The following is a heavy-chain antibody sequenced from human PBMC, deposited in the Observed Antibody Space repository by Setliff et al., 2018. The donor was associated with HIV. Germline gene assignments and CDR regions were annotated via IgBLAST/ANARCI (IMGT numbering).Heavy chain of an antibody. J-gene: IGHJ4*02. CDR3: VRWYYCVSGACYRADY. CDR2: MNQSGTT. Sequence: SETLSLTCSVYGTSFSDHYWSWVRQTPGKGLEWIGEMNQSGTTNYNPSLKSRVTMSIDTSERQFSLKLTSVTAADTAVYYCVRWYYCVSGACYRADYWGQGTMVTVSS. D-gene: IGHD2-21*02. V-gene: IGHV4-34*01. CDR1: GTSFSDHY.